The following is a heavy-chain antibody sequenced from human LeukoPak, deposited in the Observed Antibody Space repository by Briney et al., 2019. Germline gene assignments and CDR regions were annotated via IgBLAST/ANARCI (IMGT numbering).Heavy chain of an antibody. CDR1: GYIFTGYG. V-gene: IGHV1-18*01. CDR3: ARTTAWARTKFDY. CDR2: ISAYSDNA. Sequence: GASVKVSCKASGYIFTGYGFTWVRQAPGQGLGWMGWISAYSDNANYAQNLQGRVTMTTDTSTSTAYMELRSLRSDDTAVYYCARTTAWARTKFDYWGQGTLVTVSS. J-gene: IGHJ4*02. D-gene: IGHD1-14*01.